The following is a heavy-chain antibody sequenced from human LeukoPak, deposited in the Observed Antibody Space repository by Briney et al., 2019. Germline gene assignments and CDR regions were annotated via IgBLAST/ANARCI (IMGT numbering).Heavy chain of an antibody. V-gene: IGHV3-23*01. J-gene: IGHJ4*01. CDR3: AKGPPRVDTAMCAY. CDR2: ISGSGGST. Sequence: GGSLRLPCAASGFTFSSYAMSWVRQAPGKGLEWVSAISGSGGSTYYADSVKGRFTISRDNSKNTLYLQMNSLRAEDTAVYYCAKGPPRVDTAMCAYWGQGTLVTVSS. CDR1: GFTFSSYA. D-gene: IGHD5-18*01.